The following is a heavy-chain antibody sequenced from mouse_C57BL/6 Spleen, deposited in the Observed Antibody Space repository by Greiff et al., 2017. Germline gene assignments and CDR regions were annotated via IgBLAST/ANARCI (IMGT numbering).Heavy chain of an antibody. D-gene: IGHD3-3*01. CDR2: IYPGDGDT. Sequence: VQLQESGAELVKPGASVKISCKASGYAFSSYWMNWVKQRPGKGLAWIGQIYPGDGDTNYNGKFKGKATLTADKSSSTAYMQLSSLTSEDSAVYYCARGGLGGYYFDYWGQGTTLTVSS. CDR1: GYAFSSYW. J-gene: IGHJ2*01. CDR3: ARGGLGGYYFDY. V-gene: IGHV1-80*01.